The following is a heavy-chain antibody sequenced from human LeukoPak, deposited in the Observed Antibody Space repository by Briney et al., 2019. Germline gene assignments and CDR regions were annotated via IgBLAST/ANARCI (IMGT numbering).Heavy chain of an antibody. V-gene: IGHV3-23*01. D-gene: IGHD6-13*01. CDR1: GFSFSSSA. J-gene: IGHJ4*02. Sequence: GALRLSCAASGFSFSSSAMSWVRQAPGKGLEWVSAIVGSAGNTYYADSVKGRFTISRDNSKNTLYLQMNSLRAEDTAVYYCATGGSSSRWEYYFDFWGQGTLVTVSS. CDR2: IVGSAGNT. CDR3: ATGGSSSRWEYYFDF.